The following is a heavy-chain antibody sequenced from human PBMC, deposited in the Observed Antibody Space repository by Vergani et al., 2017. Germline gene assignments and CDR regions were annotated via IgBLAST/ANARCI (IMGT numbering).Heavy chain of an antibody. D-gene: IGHD1-26*01. Sequence: EVQLVESGGGLVQPGGSLRLSCAASGFTFSSYSMNWVRQAPGKGLEWVSYISSSSTIYYADSVKGRFTISRDNAKNSLYLQMNSLRAEDTAVYYCARDKSGSLGIYYYYGMDVWGQGTTVTVSS. J-gene: IGHJ6*02. CDR3: ARDKSGSLGIYYYYGMDV. CDR1: GFTFSSYS. CDR2: ISSSSTI. V-gene: IGHV3-48*01.